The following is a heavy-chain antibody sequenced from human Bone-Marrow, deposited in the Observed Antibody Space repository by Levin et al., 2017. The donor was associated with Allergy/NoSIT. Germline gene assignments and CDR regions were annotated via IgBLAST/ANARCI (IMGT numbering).Heavy chain of an antibody. CDR2: IYYNGGA. CDR3: ARDRDFYSASGSRDSGMDV. CDR1: GGSMSRVY. D-gene: IGHD3-10*01. J-gene: IGHJ6*02. V-gene: IGHV4-59*01. Sequence: KTSETLSLTCTVSGGSMSRVYWTWIRQPPGKGLEWMGNIYYNGGANYNPSLRGRVTFSLDTYKSQFSLRLTSLTAADTAVYYCARDRDFYSASGSRDSGMDVWGQGTSVTVSS.